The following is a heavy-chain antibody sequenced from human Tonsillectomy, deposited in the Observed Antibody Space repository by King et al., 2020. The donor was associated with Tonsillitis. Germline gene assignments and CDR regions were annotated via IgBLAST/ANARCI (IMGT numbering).Heavy chain of an antibody. J-gene: IGHJ4*02. CDR1: GYISTDYY. Sequence: QLVQSGAEVKKPGASVNVSCKPSGYISTDYYMHWVRQAPGQGLEWMGWINPNTGGSSSAQKFQGRVAMTRDTSISTFYMELSRLTSDDTAVYYCARALDNILVVSAATLYYWGQGTLVTVSS. CDR2: INPNTGGS. D-gene: IGHD2-2*01. V-gene: IGHV1-2*02. CDR3: ARALDNILVVSAATLYY.